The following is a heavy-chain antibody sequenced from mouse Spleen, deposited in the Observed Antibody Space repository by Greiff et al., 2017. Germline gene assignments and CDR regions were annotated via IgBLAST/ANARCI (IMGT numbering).Heavy chain of an antibody. CDR1: GFTFSSYA. Sequence: EVKLMESGGGLVKPGGSLKLSCAASGFTFSSYAMSWVRQTPEKRLEWVATISSGGSYTYYPDSVKGRFTISRDNAKNTLYLQMSSLRSEDTAMYYCARHGYVDYWGQGTTLTVSS. CDR3: ARHGYVDY. CDR2: ISSGGSYT. V-gene: IGHV5-9-3*01. J-gene: IGHJ2*01. D-gene: IGHD2-2*01.